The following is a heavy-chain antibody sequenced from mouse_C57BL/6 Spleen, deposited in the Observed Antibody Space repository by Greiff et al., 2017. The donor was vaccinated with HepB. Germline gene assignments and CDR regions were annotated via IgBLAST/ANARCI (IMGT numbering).Heavy chain of an antibody. J-gene: IGHJ3*01. CDR2: INPSSGYT. CDR1: GYTFTSYW. CDR3: DSADSCGYVRPPVAY. D-gene: IGHD3-2*01. V-gene: IGHV1-7*01. Sequence: VQLQQSGAELAKPGASVKLSCKASGYTFTSYWMHWVKQRPGQGLEWIGYINPSSGYTKYNQKFKDKATLTADKSSSTAYMQLSSLTYEDSAVYYGDSADSCGYVRPPVAYWGQGTLVTVSA.